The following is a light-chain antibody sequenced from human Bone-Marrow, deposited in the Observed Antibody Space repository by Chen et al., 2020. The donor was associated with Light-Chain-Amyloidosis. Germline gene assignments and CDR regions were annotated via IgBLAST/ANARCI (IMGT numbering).Light chain of an antibody. J-gene: IGLJ2*01. V-gene: IGLV3-25*03. CDR1: DLPTKY. CDR2: RDT. Sequence: SYELTQPPSLSVSPGQTARITCSGDDLPTKYAYWYQQKPGRAPVLVIHRDTERPSGISERFSGSSSGTTATLTICGVQAEDEADYHCQSADSSGTYEVIFGGGTKLTV. CDR3: QSADSSGTYEVI.